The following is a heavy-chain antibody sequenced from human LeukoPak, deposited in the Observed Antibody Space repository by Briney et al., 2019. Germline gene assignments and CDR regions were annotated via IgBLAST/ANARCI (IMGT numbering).Heavy chain of an antibody. CDR3: ARDVRAVAARFDY. J-gene: IGHJ4*02. CDR1: GFTFNSYS. Sequence: PGGSLRLSCAASGFTFNSYSMNWVRQAPGKGLEWVSSISSSSSYIYYADSVKGRFTISRDNAKNSLYLQMTSLRAEDTAVYYCARDVRAVAARFDYWGQGTLVTVSS. V-gene: IGHV3-21*01. D-gene: IGHD6-19*01. CDR2: ISSSSSYI.